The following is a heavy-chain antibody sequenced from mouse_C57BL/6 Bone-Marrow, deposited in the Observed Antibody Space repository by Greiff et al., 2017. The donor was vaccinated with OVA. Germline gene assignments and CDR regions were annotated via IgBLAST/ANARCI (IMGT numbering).Heavy chain of an antibody. D-gene: IGHD2-3*01. CDR1: GFTFSDYY. J-gene: IGHJ3*01. CDR2: ISNGGGST. Sequence: EVKLVESGGGLVQPGGSLKLSCAASGFTFSDYYMYWVRQTPEKRLEWVEYISNGGGSTYYPDTVKGRFTISRDNARHTLYLQMSRLKSEDTAMYYCARPYDGYSAWFAYWGQGTLVTVSA. CDR3: ARPYDGYSAWFAY. V-gene: IGHV5-12*01.